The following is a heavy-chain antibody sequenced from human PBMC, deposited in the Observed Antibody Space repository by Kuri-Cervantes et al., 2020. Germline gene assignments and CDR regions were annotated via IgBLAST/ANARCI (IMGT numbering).Heavy chain of an antibody. V-gene: IGHV1-18*01. CDR3: ARGVPGLMATIMGWFDP. J-gene: IGHJ5*02. CDR2: ISGHNGNT. D-gene: IGHD5-24*01. CDR1: GYTFTSYG. Sequence: ASVKVSCKASGYTFTSYGISWVRQAPGRGLEWMGWISGHNGNTKYEQKVQGRVTMTTDTSTSTAFMELRNLRSDDTAVYYCARGVPGLMATIMGWFDPWGQGTLVTVSS.